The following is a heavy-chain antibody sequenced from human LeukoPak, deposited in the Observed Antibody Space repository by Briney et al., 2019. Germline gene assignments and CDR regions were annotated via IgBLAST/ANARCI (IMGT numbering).Heavy chain of an antibody. D-gene: IGHD3-10*01. CDR2: INHSGST. Sequence: SETLSLTCAVYGGSFSGYYWSWIRQPPGRGLEWIGEINHSGSTNYNPSLKSRVTISVDTSKNQFSLKLSSVTAADTAVYYCARGVTRVIYYYGSGSYHDYWDQGTLVTVSS. V-gene: IGHV4-34*01. CDR1: GGSFSGYY. CDR3: ARGVTRVIYYYGSGSYHDY. J-gene: IGHJ4*02.